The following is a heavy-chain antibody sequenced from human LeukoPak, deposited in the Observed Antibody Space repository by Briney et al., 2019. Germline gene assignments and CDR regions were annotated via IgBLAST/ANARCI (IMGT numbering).Heavy chain of an antibody. Sequence: PGGSLRLSCAAFGFTFSNFAMTWVRQAPGKGLEWVSSLSSRQPHTYYSDSVKGRFTISRDNSKNTLYLQMNGLRADGTAIYYCTKDPNGDYVGAFDSWGQGILVTVSS. D-gene: IGHD4-17*01. J-gene: IGHJ5*01. CDR3: TKDPNGDYVGAFDS. V-gene: IGHV3-23*01. CDR1: GFTFSNFA. CDR2: LSSRQPHT.